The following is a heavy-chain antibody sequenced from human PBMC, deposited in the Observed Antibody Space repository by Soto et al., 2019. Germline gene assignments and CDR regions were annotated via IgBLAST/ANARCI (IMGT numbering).Heavy chain of an antibody. Sequence: EVQLLESGGGLVQPGGSLRLSCAASGFTFSSYAMSWVRQAPGKGLEWVSAISGSGGSTYYADSVKGRFTISRDNSKNTLYLQMNSLRADDTAVYYCAKACPKYYDFWSAYYSRGGVGVYYGMDVWGQGTTVTVSS. CDR1: GFTFSSYA. V-gene: IGHV3-23*01. CDR3: AKACPKYYDFWSAYYSRGGVGVYYGMDV. J-gene: IGHJ6*02. CDR2: ISGSGGST. D-gene: IGHD3-3*01.